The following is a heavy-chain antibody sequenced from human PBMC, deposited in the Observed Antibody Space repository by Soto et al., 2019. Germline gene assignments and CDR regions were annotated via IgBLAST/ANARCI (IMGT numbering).Heavy chain of an antibody. J-gene: IGHJ4*02. CDR2: IDNSGST. Sequence: TLSITCTVSGGSISNYFCNWIRQPAGKGLEWIGRIDNSGSTNYNPSLKSRITMSADTSRNQFSLKLNSVTAADTAVYYCARGGQDFWSGPFDYWGQGALVTVSS. CDR3: ARGGQDFWSGPFDY. D-gene: IGHD3-3*01. CDR1: GGSISNYF. V-gene: IGHV4-4*07.